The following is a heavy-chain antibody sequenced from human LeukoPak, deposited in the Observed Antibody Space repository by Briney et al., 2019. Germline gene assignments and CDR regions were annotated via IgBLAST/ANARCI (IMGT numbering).Heavy chain of an antibody. D-gene: IGHD3-9*01. CDR1: GYTFTGYY. V-gene: IGHV1-2*02. CDR3: ARDSEAEDFLTGDRNWFDP. CDR2: INPNSGGT. J-gene: IGHJ5*02. Sequence: ASVKVSCKASGYTFTGYYMHWVRQAPGQGLEWMGWINPNSGGTNYAQRFQGRVTMTRDTSISTAYPDLSRLRSDDTAVYYCARDSEAEDFLTGDRNWFDPWGQGTLVTVSS.